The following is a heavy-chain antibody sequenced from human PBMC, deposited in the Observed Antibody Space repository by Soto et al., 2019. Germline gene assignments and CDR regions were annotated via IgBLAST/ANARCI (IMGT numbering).Heavy chain of an antibody. V-gene: IGHV3-23*01. D-gene: IGHD4-4*01. CDR1: GFTFSSYA. CDR2: ISGSGGST. Sequence: QSGGSLRLSCAASGFTFSSYAMSWVRQAPGKGLEWVSAISGSGGSTYYADSVKGRFTISRDNSKNTLYLQMNSLRAEDTAVYYCAKDLQFASSFDYWGQGTLVTVSS. CDR3: AKDLQFASSFDY. J-gene: IGHJ4*02.